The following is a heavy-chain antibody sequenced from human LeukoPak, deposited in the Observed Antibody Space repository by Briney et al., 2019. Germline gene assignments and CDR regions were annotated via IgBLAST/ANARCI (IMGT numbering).Heavy chain of an antibody. D-gene: IGHD3-10*01. CDR3: ARDGIYGSGSYYEISWFDP. CDR1: GYTLTGYY. V-gene: IGHV1-2*02. Sequence: ASVKVSCKASGYTLTGYYMHWVRQAPGQGLEWMGWINPNSGVTHYAQKFQGRVTMTSDTSISTAYMELSRLRSDDTAVYYCARDGIYGSGSYYEISWFDPWGQGTLVTVSS. CDR2: INPNSGVT. J-gene: IGHJ5*02.